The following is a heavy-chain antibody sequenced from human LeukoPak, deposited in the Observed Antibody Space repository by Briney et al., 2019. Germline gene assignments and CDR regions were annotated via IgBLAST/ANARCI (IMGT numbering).Heavy chain of an antibody. J-gene: IGHJ4*02. D-gene: IGHD3-10*01. CDR3: TRDSVDYYGSGAVY. CDR1: GFSFKDYY. CDR2: IRSKAYGGTT. V-gene: IGHV3-49*03. Sequence: GGSLRLSCAASGFSFKDYYFSWIRQAPGKGLEWVGFIRSKAYGGTTEYAASVKGRLTISRDDSKSIAYLQMNSLKTEDTAVYYCTRDSVDYYGSGAVYWGQGTLVTVSS.